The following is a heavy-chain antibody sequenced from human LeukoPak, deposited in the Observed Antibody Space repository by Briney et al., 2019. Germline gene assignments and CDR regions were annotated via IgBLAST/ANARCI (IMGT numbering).Heavy chain of an antibody. D-gene: IGHD3-3*01. V-gene: IGHV3-9*03. CDR3: AKGKYYFWSGNFFDY. CDR2: ISWNSGSI. CDR1: GFTFDDYA. Sequence: PGGSLRLSCAASGFTFDDYAMHWVRQAPGKGLEWVSGISWNSGSIGYADSVKGRFTISRDNAKNSLYLQMNSLRAEDMALYYCAKGKYYFWSGNFFDYWGQEPLVPVSS. J-gene: IGHJ4*02.